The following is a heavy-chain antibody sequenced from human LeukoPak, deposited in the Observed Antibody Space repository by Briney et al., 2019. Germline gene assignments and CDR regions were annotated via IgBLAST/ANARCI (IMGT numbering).Heavy chain of an antibody. D-gene: IGHD3-22*01. CDR2: LRYDGSNK. Sequence: GGSLRLSCAASGFTFSSYGMHWVRQAPGKGLEWVAFLRYDGSNKYYADSVKGRFTISRDNSKNTLYLQMNSLRAEDTAVYYCAKDSRYDSSGYYLQYYFDYWGQGTLVTVSS. CDR1: GFTFSSYG. J-gene: IGHJ4*02. V-gene: IGHV3-30*02. CDR3: AKDSRYDSSGYYLQYYFDY.